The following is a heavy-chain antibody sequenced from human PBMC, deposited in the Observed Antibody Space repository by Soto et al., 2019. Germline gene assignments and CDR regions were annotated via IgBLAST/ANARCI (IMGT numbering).Heavy chain of an antibody. D-gene: IGHD2-2*01. Sequence: EVQLLESGGGLVQPGGSLRLSCAASGFTFSSYAMSWVRQAPGKGLEWVSAISGSGGSTYYADSVKGRFTISRDNSKNTLYLQMKSLRAEDTAEYYCAKGYCSSTSCYGHCWGQGTLVTVSS. CDR3: AKGYCSSTSCYGHC. V-gene: IGHV3-23*01. CDR2: ISGSGGST. J-gene: IGHJ4*02. CDR1: GFTFSSYA.